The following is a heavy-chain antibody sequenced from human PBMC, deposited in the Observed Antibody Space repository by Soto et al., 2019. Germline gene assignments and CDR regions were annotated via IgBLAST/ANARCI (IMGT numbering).Heavy chain of an antibody. V-gene: IGHV3-30*18. J-gene: IGHJ5*02. CDR3: AKQRRMTTVTTSGNYWFDP. D-gene: IGHD4-4*01. CDR1: GFTFGGYG. Sequence: GGSLRLSCAASGFTFGGYGVHWVRQAPGKGLEWVAVISYDGSNKYYADSVKGRFTISRDNSKNTLYLQMNSLRAEDTAVYYCAKQRRMTTVTTSGNYWFDPWGQGTLVTVSS. CDR2: ISYDGSNK.